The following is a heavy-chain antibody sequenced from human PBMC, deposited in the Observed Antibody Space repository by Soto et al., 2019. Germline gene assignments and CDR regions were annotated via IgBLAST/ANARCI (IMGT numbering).Heavy chain of an antibody. V-gene: IGHV1-8*01. CDR1: GYTYTSYD. D-gene: IGHD3-3*01. Sequence: ASVKPSCKDCGYTYTSYDINCVRQATKQGLEWMGWMNPNSGNTGYAQKFQGRVTMTRNTSISTAYMELSSLRSEDTAVYYCARAGRFPITIFGVVIPTGFDPWGQGTLVTVSS. CDR3: ARAGRFPITIFGVVIPTGFDP. J-gene: IGHJ5*02. CDR2: MNPNSGNT.